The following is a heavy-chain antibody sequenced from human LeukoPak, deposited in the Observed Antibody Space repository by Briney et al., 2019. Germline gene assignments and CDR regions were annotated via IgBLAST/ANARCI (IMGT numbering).Heavy chain of an antibody. J-gene: IGHJ4*02. V-gene: IGHV4-59*01. CDR2: IYYTGST. D-gene: IGHD4-17*01. CDR1: GGSISSYY. Sequence: SETLSLTGTVSGGSISSYYWSWIRQPPGKGLECIGYIYYTGSTNYNPSLKSRVTISVDTSKNQFSLKLSSVTAADTAVYYCARMTTVTTGIDYWGQGTLVTVSS. CDR3: ARMTTVTTGIDY.